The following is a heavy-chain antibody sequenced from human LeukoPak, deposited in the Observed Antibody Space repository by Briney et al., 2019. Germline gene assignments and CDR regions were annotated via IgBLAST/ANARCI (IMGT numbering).Heavy chain of an antibody. CDR2: ISHNGNT. Sequence: SETLSLTCTVSGYSISSGYYWGWIRQPPGKGLEWIGYISHNGNTYFNPSLTSRVTISVDRSKNQFSLKLSSVTAADTAVYYCARVASFGDYVDHWGQGTLVTVSS. J-gene: IGHJ4*02. CDR1: GYSISSGYY. V-gene: IGHV4-38-2*02. CDR3: ARVASFGDYVDH. D-gene: IGHD4-17*01.